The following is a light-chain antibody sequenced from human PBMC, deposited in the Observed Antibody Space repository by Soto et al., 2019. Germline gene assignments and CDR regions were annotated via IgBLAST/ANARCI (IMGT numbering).Light chain of an antibody. V-gene: IGLV1-44*01. Sequence: QPVLTQPPSASGTPGQGVTISCSGSSSNIGTNTVNWYKQLPGTAPKLLIYSNDLRPSGVPDRFSGSKSGTSASLAISGLQPEDEADYYCEAWDDSRYGAVFGGGTKLTVL. CDR2: SND. CDR3: EAWDDSRYGAV. CDR1: SSNIGTNT. J-gene: IGLJ2*01.